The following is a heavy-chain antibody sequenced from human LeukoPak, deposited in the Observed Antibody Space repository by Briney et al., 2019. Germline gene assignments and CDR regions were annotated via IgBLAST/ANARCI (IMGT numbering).Heavy chain of an antibody. CDR1: GYTFTSYG. CDR2: ISAYNGNT. V-gene: IGHV1-18*01. D-gene: IGHD6-19*01. J-gene: IGHJ3*02. CDR3: ARGAPGIAVAGSWPHAFDI. Sequence: ASVKVSCKASGYTFTSYGISWVRQAPGQGLEWMGWISAYNGNTNYAQKLQGRVTMTTDTSTSTAYMELRSLRSDDTAVYYCARGAPGIAVAGSWPHAFDIWGQGTMVTVSS.